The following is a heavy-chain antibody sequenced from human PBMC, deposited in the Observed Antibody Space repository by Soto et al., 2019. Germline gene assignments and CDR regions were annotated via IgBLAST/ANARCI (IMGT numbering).Heavy chain of an antibody. CDR2: ARNKVNSYTT. CDR1: GFTFSDHH. CDR3: ARLMGTSFDL. Sequence: PGGSLRLSCVASGASGFTFSDHHMDWVRQAPGKGLEWVGRARNKVNSYTTVDAASVKGRFTISRDDSKKSVYLQMNILKTEDTAMYFCARLMGTSFDLWGQGTLVTVSS. V-gene: IGHV3-72*01. D-gene: IGHD2-8*01. J-gene: IGHJ4*02.